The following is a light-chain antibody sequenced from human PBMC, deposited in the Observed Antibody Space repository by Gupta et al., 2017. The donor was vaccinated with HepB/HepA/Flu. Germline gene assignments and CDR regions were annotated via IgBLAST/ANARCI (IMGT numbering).Light chain of an antibody. Sequence: QSALTQPASVSGSPGQAIAISFTGTSSDVGGYNYVSWYQHHSSKPHKLLVFDVNNRTAGVANRFSASKSGNTASLTISGHQEEEAGDYYCDAYTSSSSWVFGGGTKLTVL. CDR1: SSDVGGYNY. J-gene: IGLJ3*02. V-gene: IGLV2-14*03. CDR2: DVN. CDR3: DAYTSSSSWV.